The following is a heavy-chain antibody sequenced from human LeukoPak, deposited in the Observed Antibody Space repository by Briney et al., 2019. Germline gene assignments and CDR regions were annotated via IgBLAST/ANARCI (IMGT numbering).Heavy chain of an antibody. CDR2: IRFDGTTK. CDR3: AKDRPRYYYASSVGC. Sequence: GGSLRLSCAASGFTFSSYGMHWVRQAPGKGLEWVTFIRFDGTTKNYADSVKGRFTISRDNSKNTLYLQMNSLRAEDTAVYHCAKDRPRYYYASSVGCWGQGTLVTVSS. J-gene: IGHJ4*02. D-gene: IGHD3-22*01. V-gene: IGHV3-30*02. CDR1: GFTFSSYG.